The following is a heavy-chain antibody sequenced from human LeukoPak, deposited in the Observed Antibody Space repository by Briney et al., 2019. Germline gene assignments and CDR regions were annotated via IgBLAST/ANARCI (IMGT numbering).Heavy chain of an antibody. CDR3: AVGVRGSGSYQIWGHAFDI. Sequence: ASVKVSCKASGGTFSSFTISWVRQAPGQGLEWMGGIIPIFTTADYAQKFQGRVTITADESTSTAYMDLSSLRSEDTAVYYCAVGVRGSGSYQIWGHAFDIWSQGTMVTVSS. J-gene: IGHJ3*02. CDR1: GGTFSSFT. CDR2: IIPIFTTA. D-gene: IGHD3-10*01. V-gene: IGHV1-69*13.